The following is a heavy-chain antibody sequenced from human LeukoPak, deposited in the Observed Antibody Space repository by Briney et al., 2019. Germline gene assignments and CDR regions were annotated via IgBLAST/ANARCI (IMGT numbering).Heavy chain of an antibody. Sequence: GGSLRLSCAASGFTLSSYAMSWVRQAPGKGLEWVSAISGSGGSTYYADSVKGRFTISRDNSKNTLYLQMNSLRAEDAAIYYCAREKGSVFGAGWFDPWGQGTLVTVSS. D-gene: IGHD4/OR15-4a*01. CDR1: GFTLSSYA. V-gene: IGHV3-23*01. CDR2: ISGSGGST. CDR3: AREKGSVFGAGWFDP. J-gene: IGHJ5*02.